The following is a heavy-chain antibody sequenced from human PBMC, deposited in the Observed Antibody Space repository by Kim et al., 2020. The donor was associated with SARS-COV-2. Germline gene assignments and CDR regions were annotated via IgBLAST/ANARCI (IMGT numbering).Heavy chain of an antibody. D-gene: IGHD1-26*01. V-gene: IGHV4-30-4*01. CDR1: GGSISSGDYY. CDR3: ARAGGSHRAWYFDL. Sequence: SETLSLTCTVSGGSISSGDYYWSWIRQPPGKGLEWIGYIYYSGSTYYNPSLKSRVTISVDTSKNQFSLKLSSVTAADTAVYYCARAGGSHRAWYFDLWGRGTMVTVSS. J-gene: IGHJ2*01. CDR2: IYYSGST.